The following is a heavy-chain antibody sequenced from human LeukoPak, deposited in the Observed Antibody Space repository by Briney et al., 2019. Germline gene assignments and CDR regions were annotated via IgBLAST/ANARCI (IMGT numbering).Heavy chain of an antibody. Sequence: GGSLRLSCAASGFTFSSYGMHWVRQAPGKGLEWVAFIRYDGSNKFYAGSVKGRFTISRDDSKNTLYLQMNSLRSEDMAMYYCARDRSRGVIMYYFDFWGQGTLVTVSS. J-gene: IGHJ4*02. CDR3: ARDRSRGVIMYYFDF. CDR2: IRYDGSNK. D-gene: IGHD3-10*01. CDR1: GFTFSSYG. V-gene: IGHV3-30*02.